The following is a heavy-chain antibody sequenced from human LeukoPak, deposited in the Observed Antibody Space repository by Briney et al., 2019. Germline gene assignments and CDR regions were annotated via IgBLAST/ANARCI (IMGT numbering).Heavy chain of an antibody. V-gene: IGHV3-11*04. D-gene: IGHD6-13*01. CDR1: GLIFSDYY. Sequence: GGSLRLSCVASGLIFSDYYMSWIRQAPGKGLEWISYISSGGSSIYYADSVKGRFTISRDNAENSLYLQMNSLRAEDTAVYYCARGKRYSSSWFYNRFDPWGQGTLVTVSS. J-gene: IGHJ5*02. CDR2: ISSGGSSI. CDR3: ARGKRYSSSWFYNRFDP.